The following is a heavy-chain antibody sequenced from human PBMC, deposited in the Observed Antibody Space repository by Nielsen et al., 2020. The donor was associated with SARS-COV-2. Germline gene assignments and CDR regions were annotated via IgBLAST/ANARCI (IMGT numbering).Heavy chain of an antibody. CDR2: INWNGGST. Sequence: GESLKISCAASGFTFDDYGMSWVRQAPGKGLEWVSGINWNGGSTGYADSVKGRFTISRDNAKNSLYLQMNSLRAEDTAVYYCARAASANYYYYYGMDVWGQGTTVTASS. J-gene: IGHJ6*02. CDR3: ARAASANYYYYYGMDV. V-gene: IGHV3-20*04. CDR1: GFTFDDYG.